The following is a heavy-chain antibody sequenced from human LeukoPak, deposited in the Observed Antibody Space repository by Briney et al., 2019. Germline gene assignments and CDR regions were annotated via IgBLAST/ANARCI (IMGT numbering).Heavy chain of an antibody. Sequence: SETLSLTCTVSGGSISSYYWSWIRQPAGKGLEWIGRIYTSGSTNYNPSLKSRVTMSVDTSKNQFSLKLSSVTAADTAVYYCARVDPLPGIAAAGVEWFDPWGQGTLVTVSS. J-gene: IGHJ5*02. CDR3: ARVDPLPGIAAAGVEWFDP. D-gene: IGHD6-13*01. CDR1: GGSISSYY. CDR2: IYTSGST. V-gene: IGHV4-4*07.